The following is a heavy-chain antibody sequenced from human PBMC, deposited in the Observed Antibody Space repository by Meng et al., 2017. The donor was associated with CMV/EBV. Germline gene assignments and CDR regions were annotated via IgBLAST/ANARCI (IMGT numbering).Heavy chain of an antibody. D-gene: IGHD3-3*01. V-gene: IGHV3-33*06. J-gene: IGHJ6*02. CDR3: AKDALGYDFWSGYYTGYYYYGMDV. CDR1: GFTFSSSG. CDR2: IWYDGSNK. Sequence: LSLTCAASGFTFSSSGMHWVRQAPGKGLEWVAVIWYDGSNKYYADSVKGRFTISRDNSKNTLYLQMNSLRAEDTAVYYCAKDALGYDFWSGYYTGYYYYGMDVWGQGTTVTVSS.